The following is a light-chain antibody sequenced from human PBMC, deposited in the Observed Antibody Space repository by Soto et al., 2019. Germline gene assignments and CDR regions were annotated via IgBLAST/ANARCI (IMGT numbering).Light chain of an antibody. V-gene: IGLV2-14*01. CDR1: SSDVGAYNY. CDR2: EVS. Sequence: QSVLTQPASVSGSPGQSITISCTGASSDVGAYNYVSWYQQHPGKAPKLMIYEVSNRPSGISDRFSGSKSGNTASLTISGLQAEDEADYYCSSYTRSSTLVFGTGTKVTVL. J-gene: IGLJ1*01. CDR3: SSYTRSSTLV.